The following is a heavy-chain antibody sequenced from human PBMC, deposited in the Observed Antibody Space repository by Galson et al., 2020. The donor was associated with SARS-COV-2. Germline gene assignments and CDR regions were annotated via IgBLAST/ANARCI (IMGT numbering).Heavy chain of an antibody. J-gene: IGHJ4*02. Sequence: GGSLRLSCAASGFTFSSYAMSWVRQAPGKGLEWVSAISGSGGSTYYADSVKGRFTISRDNSKNTLYLQMNSLRAEDTAVYYCAKDLLFNDHIRSTFGGVIVPSPTDYWDQGTLVTVSS. D-gene: IGHD3-16*02. CDR2: ISGSGGST. V-gene: IGHV3-23*01. CDR1: GFTFSSYA. CDR3: AKDLLFNDHIRSTFGGVIVPSPTDY.